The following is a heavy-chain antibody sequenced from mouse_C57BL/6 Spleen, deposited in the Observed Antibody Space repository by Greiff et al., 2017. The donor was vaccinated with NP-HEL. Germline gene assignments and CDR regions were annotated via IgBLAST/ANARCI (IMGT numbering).Heavy chain of an antibody. V-gene: IGHV14-4*01. CDR2: IDPENGDT. Sequence: EVKLQESGAELVRPGASVKLSCTASGFNIKDDYMHWVKQRPEQGLEWIGWIDPENGDTEYASKFQGKATITADTSSNTAYLQLSSLTSEDTAVYYCTTGVYGFAYWGQGTLVTVSA. CDR3: TTGVYGFAY. CDR1: GFNIKDDY. J-gene: IGHJ3*01.